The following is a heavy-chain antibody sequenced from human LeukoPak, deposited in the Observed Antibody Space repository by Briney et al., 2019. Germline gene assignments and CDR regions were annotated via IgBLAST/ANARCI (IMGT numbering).Heavy chain of an antibody. J-gene: IGHJ4*02. D-gene: IGHD6-19*01. CDR2: IIPMFGTA. CDR3: ARESLYSSGLRVIDY. CDR1: GDTFSSYA. Sequence: SVKVSCKASGDTFSSYAISWVRQAPGQGLEWMGGIIPMFGTANYAQKFQGRVTITADKSTSTAYMELSSLRSEDTAVYYCARESLYSSGLRVIDYWGQGTLVTVSS. V-gene: IGHV1-69*06.